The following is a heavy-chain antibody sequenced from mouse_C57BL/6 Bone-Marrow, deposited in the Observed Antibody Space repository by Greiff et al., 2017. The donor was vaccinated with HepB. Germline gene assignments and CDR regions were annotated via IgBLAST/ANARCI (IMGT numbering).Heavy chain of an antibody. J-gene: IGHJ4*01. CDR1: GYTFTDYY. D-gene: IGHD1-1*01. CDR3: ARGITTVVARYYAMDY. V-gene: IGHV1-76*01. CDR2: IYPGSGNT. Sequence: QVQLQQSGAELVRPGASVKLSCKASGYTFTDYYINWVKQRPGQGLEWIARIYPGSGNTYYNEKFKGKATLTAEKSSSTAYMQLSSLTSEDSAVYFCARGITTVVARYYAMDYWGQGTSVTVSS.